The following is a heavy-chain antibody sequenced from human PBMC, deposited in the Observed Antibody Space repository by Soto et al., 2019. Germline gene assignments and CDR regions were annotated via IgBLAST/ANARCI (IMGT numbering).Heavy chain of an antibody. V-gene: IGHV3-23*01. CDR1: GFTFSNYA. J-gene: IGHJ5*02. D-gene: IGHD2-15*01. CDR3: ARNNCSGGSCYGWFDP. CDR2: FTRSGNT. Sequence: GGSLRLSCAASGFTFSNYAMSWVRQAPGKGLEWVSTFTRSGNTYYADSVKGRFTISRDNSKNTLYLQMDSLRAEDTAVYYCARNNCSGGSCYGWFDPWGQGTLVPVSS.